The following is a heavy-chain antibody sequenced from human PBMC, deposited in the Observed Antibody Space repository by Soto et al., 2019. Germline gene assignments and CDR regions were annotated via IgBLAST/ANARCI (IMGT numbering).Heavy chain of an antibody. D-gene: IGHD6-13*01. J-gene: IGHJ4*02. CDR1: GYTFTSYV. V-gene: IGHV1-18*01. CDR2: ISAYNGNT. CDR3: ARDLGSSDY. Sequence: QVQLVQSGAEVKKPGASVQVSCKASGYTFTSYVITWVRQAPAQGLEWMGWISAYNGNTNYAQKHQGRVTMTTDTYTSTAYIELRSLGSDDTAVYYCARDLGSSDYWGQGTLVTVSS.